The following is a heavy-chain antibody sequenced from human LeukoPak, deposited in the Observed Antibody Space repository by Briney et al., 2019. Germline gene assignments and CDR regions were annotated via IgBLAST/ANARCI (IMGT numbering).Heavy chain of an antibody. V-gene: IGHV4-30-4*01. CDR3: ARGLMQPTGYDFWNAYYNWFDP. Sequence: SETLSLTCTVSGGSITSGIYYWSWIRQPPGKGLEWIGHIYYSGSAYYNPSLKSRVTISVDTSKIQFFLRLSSVTAADTAVYYCARGLMQPTGYDFWNAYYNWFDPWGRGTLVTVSS. CDR2: IYYSGSA. CDR1: GGSITSGIYY. J-gene: IGHJ5*02. D-gene: IGHD3-3*01.